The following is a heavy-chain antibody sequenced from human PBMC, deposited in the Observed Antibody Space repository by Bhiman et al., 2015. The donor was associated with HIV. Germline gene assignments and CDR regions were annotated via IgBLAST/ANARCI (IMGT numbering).Heavy chain of an antibody. Sequence: EVQLVESGGDLVQPGGSLRLSCAASGFTFSSYWMHWVRQPPGKGLVWVSRINSDGSSTTYADSVKGRFTISRDNAKNTLYLQMNSLRAEDTAVYYCARGGYCSGGSCYWLFDYWGQGTLVTVSS. V-gene: IGHV3-74*02. J-gene: IGHJ4*02. CDR3: ARGGYCSGGSCYWLFDY. CDR2: INSDGSST. D-gene: IGHD2-15*01. CDR1: GFTFSSYW.